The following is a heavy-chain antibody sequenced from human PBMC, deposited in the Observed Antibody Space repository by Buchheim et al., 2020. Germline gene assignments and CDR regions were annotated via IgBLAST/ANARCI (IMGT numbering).Heavy chain of an antibody. V-gene: IGHV3-23*01. J-gene: IGHJ6*02. D-gene: IGHD3-16*01. CDR1: GFTFSTYT. CDR2: IGASSGTT. CDR3: ARGGSLV. Sequence: EVQLLESGGGLVQPGGSLRLSCAASGFTFSTYTMTWVRQPPGKGLEWVSSIGASSGTTYYADSVRGRLTISRDNSKTTLYLQMNSLRVEDTAMYYCARGGSLVWGQGTT.